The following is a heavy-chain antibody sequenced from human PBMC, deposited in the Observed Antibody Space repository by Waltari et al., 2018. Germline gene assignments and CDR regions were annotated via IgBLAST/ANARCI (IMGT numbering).Heavy chain of an antibody. V-gene: IGHV4-38-2*02. J-gene: IGHJ4*02. D-gene: IGHD2-2*02. CDR1: GYSISSGYY. CDR2: IYHSGST. Sequence: QVQLQESGPGLVKPSETLSLTCTVSGYSISSGYYWGWIRQPPGKGLEWIGSIYHSGSTYYNPSLKSRVTISVDTSKNQFSLKLSSVTAADPAVYYCARVCSGSSPSCYTIVWGQGTLVTVSS. CDR3: ARVCSGSSPSCYTIV.